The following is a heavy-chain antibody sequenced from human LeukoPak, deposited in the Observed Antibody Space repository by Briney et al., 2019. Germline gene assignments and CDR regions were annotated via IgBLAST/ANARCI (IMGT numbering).Heavy chain of an antibody. D-gene: IGHD1-26*01. V-gene: IGHV3-74*01. CDR3: ARQSLGASGLDS. Sequence: GGSLRLSCAASGFTFSDYWMHWFRQAPGKVLVWVSHINPDRSTINYADAVKGRFTISRDNSKNMILLQMDSLTVHDTAIYYCARQSLGASGLDSWGQGMLVTVSS. J-gene: IGHJ4*02. CDR2: INPDRSTI. CDR1: GFTFSDYW.